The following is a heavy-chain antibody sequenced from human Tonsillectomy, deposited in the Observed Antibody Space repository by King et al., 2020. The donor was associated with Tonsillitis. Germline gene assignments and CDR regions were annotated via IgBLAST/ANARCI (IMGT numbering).Heavy chain of an antibody. CDR3: ARERLYSSDWGIDY. J-gene: IGHJ4*02. Sequence: VQLVESGGGVVQPGRSLRLSCATSGFTFSDYGMHWVRQAPGKGLEWVAVISYDASRENYADSVKGRFTISRDNSKNTLYLQMNSLRVGDTAVYYCARERLYSSDWGIDYWGQGSLVSVSS. V-gene: IGHV3-30*19. CDR2: ISYDASRE. CDR1: GFTFSDYG. D-gene: IGHD6-19*01.